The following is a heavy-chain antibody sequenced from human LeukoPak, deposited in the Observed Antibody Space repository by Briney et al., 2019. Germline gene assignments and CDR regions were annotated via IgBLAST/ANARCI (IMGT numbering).Heavy chain of an antibody. CDR3: ARGPYYYDSREYYFDY. J-gene: IGHJ4*02. CDR1: GGSISSYY. D-gene: IGHD3-22*01. Sequence: SETLSLTCTVSGGSISSYYWSWIRQPPGKGLEWIGYIYYSGSTNYNPSLKSRVTISVDTAKNQFTLKLRSVTAADTAVYYCARGPYYYDSREYYFDYWGQGTLVTVSS. CDR2: IYYSGST. V-gene: IGHV4-59*01.